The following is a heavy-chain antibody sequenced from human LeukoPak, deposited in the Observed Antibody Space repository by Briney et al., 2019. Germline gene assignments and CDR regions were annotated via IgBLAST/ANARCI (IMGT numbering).Heavy chain of an antibody. CDR1: GFTFSNAW. CDR3: TSSYNFDY. V-gene: IGHV3-15*01. CDR2: IKRKTDGGTT. J-gene: IGHJ4*02. D-gene: IGHD6-6*01. Sequence: PGGSLRLSCAVSGFTFSNAWMGWVRQAPGKGLEWVGRIKRKTDGGTTDYPAPVKGRFTISRDDSKNTLYLQMNSLKTEDTAVYYCTSSYNFDYWGQGTLVTVSS.